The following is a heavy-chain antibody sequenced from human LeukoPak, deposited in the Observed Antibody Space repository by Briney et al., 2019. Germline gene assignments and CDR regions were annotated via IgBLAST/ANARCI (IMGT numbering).Heavy chain of an antibody. CDR2: IYPGDSDT. V-gene: IGHV5-51*01. D-gene: IGHD3-3*01. CDR1: GYSFTSYW. CDR3: ARHFWSGPTWSDDHWFDP. J-gene: IGHJ5*02. Sequence: GESLKISCKGSGYSFTSYWIGWVRQMPGKGLEWMGIIYPGDSDTRYSPSFQGQVTISADKSISTAYLQRSSLKASDTAMYYCARHFWSGPTWSDDHWFDPWGQGTLVTVSS.